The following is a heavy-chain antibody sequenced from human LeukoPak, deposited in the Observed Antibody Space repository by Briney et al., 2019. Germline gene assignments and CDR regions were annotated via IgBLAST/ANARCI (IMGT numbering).Heavy chain of an antibody. CDR3: ARDLYGGLL. CDR2: INTDNGDGSST. Sequence: GGSLRLSCAASGFSISNYWMHWVRQAPGKGLVWVSRINTDNGDGSSTFYADSVKGRFTISKDNAKNTVYLQMNSLRAEDTAVYYCARDLYGGLLWGQGTMVTASS. V-gene: IGHV3-74*01. D-gene: IGHD4-23*01. CDR1: GFSISNYW. J-gene: IGHJ3*01.